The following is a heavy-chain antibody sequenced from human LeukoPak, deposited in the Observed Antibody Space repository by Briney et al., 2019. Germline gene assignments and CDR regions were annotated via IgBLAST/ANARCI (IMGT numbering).Heavy chain of an antibody. V-gene: IGHV3-23*01. CDR2: ISGSGGST. Sequence: GGSLRLSCAASGFTSSSYAMSWVRQAPGKGLEWVSAISGSGGSTYYADSVKGRFTISRDNSKNTLYLQMNSLRAEDTAVYYCAKDCDPYDSSGYFDYWGQGTLVTVSS. CDR1: GFTSSSYA. J-gene: IGHJ4*02. D-gene: IGHD3-22*01. CDR3: AKDCDPYDSSGYFDY.